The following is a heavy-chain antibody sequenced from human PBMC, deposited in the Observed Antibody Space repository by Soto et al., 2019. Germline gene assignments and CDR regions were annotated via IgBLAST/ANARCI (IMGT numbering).Heavy chain of an antibody. CDR3: ARGGRRVVVAATPTFDY. D-gene: IGHD2-15*01. CDR1: GGSFSGYY. CDR2: INHSGST. J-gene: IGHJ4*02. Sequence: QVQLQQWGAGLLKPSETQSLTCAVYGGSFSGYYWSWIRQPPGKGLEWIGEINHSGSTNYNPSLTRRVTITVXXSXNXFSLTLSSVTAADTAVYYCARGGRRVVVAATPTFDYWGQGTLVTVSS. V-gene: IGHV4-34*01.